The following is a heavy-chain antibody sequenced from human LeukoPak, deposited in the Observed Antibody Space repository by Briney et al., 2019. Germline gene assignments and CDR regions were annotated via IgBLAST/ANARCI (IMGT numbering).Heavy chain of an antibody. V-gene: IGHV3-33*06. CDR3: AKDPYYDSSGFDY. Sequence: GRSLRLSCAASGFTFSSYGMHWVRQAPGKGLEWVAVIWYDGSNKYYADSVKGRFTISRDNSKNTLYLQMNSLRAEDTAVYYCAKDPYYDSSGFDYWGQGTLVTVSS. CDR1: GFTFSSYG. D-gene: IGHD3-22*01. CDR2: IWYDGSNK. J-gene: IGHJ4*02.